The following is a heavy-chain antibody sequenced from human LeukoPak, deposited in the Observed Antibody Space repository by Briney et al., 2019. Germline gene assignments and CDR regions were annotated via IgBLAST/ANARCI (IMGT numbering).Heavy chain of an antibody. V-gene: IGHV4-39*07. Sequence: SETLSLTCTVSGGSISSSSYYWGWIRQPPGKGLEWIGSIYYSGSTYYNPSLKSRVTISVDKSKNQFSLKLSSVTAADTAVYYCARVKLGGTYYFDYWGQGTLVTVSS. D-gene: IGHD3-16*01. CDR3: ARVKLGGTYYFDY. J-gene: IGHJ4*02. CDR1: GGSISSSSYY. CDR2: IYYSGST.